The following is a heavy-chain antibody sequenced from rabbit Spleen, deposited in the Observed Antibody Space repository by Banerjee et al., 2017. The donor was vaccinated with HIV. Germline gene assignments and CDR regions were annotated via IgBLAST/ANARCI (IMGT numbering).Heavy chain of an antibody. CDR1: GFSFSSGYD. Sequence: QQLVESGGGLVKPGASLTLTCKASGFSFSSGYDMCWVRQAPGKGLEWIGCINIASMITYYASWVNGRFTISETSSTTVTLQMTSLTVADTATYFCARGSGDVGWRYLIWGPGTLVTVS. J-gene: IGHJ2*01. D-gene: IGHD2-1*01. CDR3: ARGSGDVGWRYLI. CDR2: INIASMIT. V-gene: IGHV1S40*01.